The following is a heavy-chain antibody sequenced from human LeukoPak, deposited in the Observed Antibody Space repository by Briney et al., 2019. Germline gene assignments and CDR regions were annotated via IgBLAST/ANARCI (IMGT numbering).Heavy chain of an antibody. Sequence: SGGSLRLSCAASGFTVSNNYMSWVRQAPGKGLEWVANIKQDGSEKYYVDSVKGRFTISRDNAKNSLYLQMNSLRAEDTAVYYCARDRDWYSFDSWGQGTLVTVSS. D-gene: IGHD6-19*01. CDR1: GFTVSNNY. J-gene: IGHJ4*02. V-gene: IGHV3-7*03. CDR2: IKQDGSEK. CDR3: ARDRDWYSFDS.